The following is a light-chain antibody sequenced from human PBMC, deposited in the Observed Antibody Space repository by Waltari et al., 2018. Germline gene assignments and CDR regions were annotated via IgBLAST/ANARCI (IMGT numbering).Light chain of an antibody. V-gene: IGKV3-15*01. CDR1: QSLSSSY. J-gene: IGKJ4*01. CDR2: GAS. Sequence: EIVMTQSPATLSVSPGERATLSCRASQSLSSSYLAWYQQKPGQAPRLLIYGASTRATGIPARFSGSGSGTEFTLTISSLQSEDFAVYYCQQDNSWPPLTFGGGTKVEIK. CDR3: QQDNSWPPLT.